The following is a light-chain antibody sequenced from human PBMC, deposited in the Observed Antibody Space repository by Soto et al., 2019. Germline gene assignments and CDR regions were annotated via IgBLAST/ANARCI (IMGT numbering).Light chain of an antibody. J-gene: IGLJ1*01. CDR2: DVS. V-gene: IGLV2-14*01. CDR1: SSDVGGYNY. Sequence: QSALTQPASVSGSPGQSITISCTGTSSDVGGYNYVSWYQQHPGKAPKIMIYDVSNRPSGVSNRFSGSKSGNTASLTISGLQAEDEADYYCSSYTSSIFFGTGTKLTVL. CDR3: SSYTSSIF.